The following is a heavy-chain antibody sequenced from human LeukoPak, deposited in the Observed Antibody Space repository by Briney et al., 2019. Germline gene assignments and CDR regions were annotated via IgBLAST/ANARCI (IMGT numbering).Heavy chain of an antibody. D-gene: IGHD3-10*01. J-gene: IGHJ4*02. V-gene: IGHV4-30-4*01. CDR2: ISYSGNT. CDR1: GGSISSDDYY. Sequence: SETLSLTCTVSGGSISSDDYYWSWIRQPPGKGLEWIGYISYSGNTYYNPSLKSRVSISVDMSKNQFSLKLSSVTVADTAMYYCARDRKYGSESLRRLDYWGQGTLVTVSS. CDR3: ARDRKYGSESLRRLDY.